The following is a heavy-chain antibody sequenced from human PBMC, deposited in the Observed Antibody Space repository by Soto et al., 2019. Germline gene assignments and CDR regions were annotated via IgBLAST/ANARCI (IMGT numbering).Heavy chain of an antibody. CDR3: AIDQPVYSYCYGLGY. CDR2: ISSSSSYI. Sequence: EVQLVESGGGLVKPGGSLRLSCAASGFTFSSYSMNWVRQAPGKGLEWVSSISSSSSYIYYADSVKGRFTISRDNAKNSLYLQMNSLRAEDTAVYYCAIDQPVYSYCYGLGYWGQGTLVTVSS. D-gene: IGHD5-18*01. CDR1: GFTFSSYS. J-gene: IGHJ4*02. V-gene: IGHV3-21*01.